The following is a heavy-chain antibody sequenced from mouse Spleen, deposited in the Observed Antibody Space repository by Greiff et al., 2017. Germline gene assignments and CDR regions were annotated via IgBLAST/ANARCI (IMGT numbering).Heavy chain of an antibody. V-gene: IGHV5-17*01. D-gene: IGHD2-3*01. CDR1: GFTFSDYG. Sequence: EVQLQESGGGLVKPGGSLKLSCAASGFTFSDYGMHWVRQAPEKGLEWVAYISSGSSTIYYADTVKGRFTISRDNAKNTLFLQMTSLRSEDTAMYYCARDVYDGYSWFACWGQGTLVTVSA. J-gene: IGHJ3*01. CDR2: ISSGSSTI. CDR3: ARDVYDGYSWFAC.